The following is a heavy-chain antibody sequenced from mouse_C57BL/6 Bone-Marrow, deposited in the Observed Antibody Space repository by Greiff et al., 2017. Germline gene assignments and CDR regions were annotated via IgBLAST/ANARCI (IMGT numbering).Heavy chain of an antibody. Sequence: EVKLMESGGGLVKPGGSLKLSCAASGFTFSSYAMSWVRQTPETRLEWVATISDGGSYTYYPDNVKGRFTISRDNAKNNLYLQMSHLKSEDTAMYYCARDENYGSHDYWGQGTTLTVSS. D-gene: IGHD1-1*01. J-gene: IGHJ2*01. CDR2: ISDGGSYT. CDR1: GFTFSSYA. V-gene: IGHV5-4*01. CDR3: ARDENYGSHDY.